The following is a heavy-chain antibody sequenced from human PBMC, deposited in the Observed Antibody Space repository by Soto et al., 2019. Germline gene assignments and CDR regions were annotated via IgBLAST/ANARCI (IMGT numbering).Heavy chain of an antibody. Sequence: QVQLVQSGAEVKKPGASVKVSCKASGYTFTSYAMHWVRQAPGQRLEWMGWINAGNGNTKYSQKFQGRVTITRETSASPAYMELSSLRSEDTAVYYCARSASRNYYYMGVWGKGTTVTVSS. D-gene: IGHD6-6*01. J-gene: IGHJ6*03. CDR2: INAGNGNT. V-gene: IGHV1-3*01. CDR1: GYTFTSYA. CDR3: ARSASRNYYYMGV.